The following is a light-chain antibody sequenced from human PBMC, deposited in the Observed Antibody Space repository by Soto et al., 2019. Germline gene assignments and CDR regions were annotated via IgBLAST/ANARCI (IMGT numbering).Light chain of an antibody. CDR3: AAWDDSLNALL. Sequence: QSVLTQPPSAPGTPGQRVTISCSGSNSNIGSNPVSWYQHLPGTAPKLLIYSNLRRPSGVPDRFSASKSGTSVSLVISGLQSAAEADYYCAAWDDSLNALLFGGGTKLTVL. V-gene: IGLV1-44*01. J-gene: IGLJ2*01. CDR1: NSNIGSNP. CDR2: SNL.